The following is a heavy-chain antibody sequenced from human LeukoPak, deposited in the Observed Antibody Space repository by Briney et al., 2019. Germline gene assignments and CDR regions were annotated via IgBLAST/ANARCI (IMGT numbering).Heavy chain of an antibody. CDR1: GYTFTSYY. D-gene: IGHD5-18*01. J-gene: IGHJ4*02. CDR2: IDPSGGSR. CDR3: ANDDTAIGPFDY. Sequence: ASVKVSCKASGYTFTSYYIHWMRQAPGQGLEWMGVIDPSGGSRSFAQKFQGRVTMTRDTSTSTVYMELNSLRSEDTAVYYCANDDTAIGPFDYWGQGTLVTVSS. V-gene: IGHV1-46*01.